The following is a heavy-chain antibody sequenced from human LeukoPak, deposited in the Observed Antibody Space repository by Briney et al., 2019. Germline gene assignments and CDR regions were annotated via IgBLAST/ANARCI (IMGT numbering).Heavy chain of an antibody. CDR1: GGSISSSSFY. D-gene: IGHD3-22*01. Sequence: SETLSLTCTVSGGSISSSSFYWGWIRQPPGKGLEWIGTIYYSGSTYYNSSLKSRVTMSVDTSKNQFSLKLSSVTAADTAVYYCVRHGADSSGYYYTLAYWGQGTLVTVSS. CDR2: IYYSGST. CDR3: VRHGADSSGYYYTLAY. V-gene: IGHV4-39*01. J-gene: IGHJ4*02.